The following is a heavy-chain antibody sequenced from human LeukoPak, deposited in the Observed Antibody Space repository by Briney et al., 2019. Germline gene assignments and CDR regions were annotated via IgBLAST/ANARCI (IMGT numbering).Heavy chain of an antibody. J-gene: IGHJ4*02. CDR1: GFTFDDYG. V-gene: IGHV3-20*04. CDR2: INWNGGST. Sequence: PGGSLRLSCAASGFTFDDYGMSWVRQAPGKGLEWVSGINWNGGSTGYADSVKGRFTISRDNAKNSLYLQMNSLRAEDTALYYCAKEYSGHDRPAVAGTNYFDYWGQGTLVTVSS. D-gene: IGHD6-19*01. CDR3: AKEYSGHDRPAVAGTNYFDY.